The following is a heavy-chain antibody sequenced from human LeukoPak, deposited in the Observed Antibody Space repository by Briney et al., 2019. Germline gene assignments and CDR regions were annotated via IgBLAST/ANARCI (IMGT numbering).Heavy chain of an antibody. CDR3: AKGSKRWELPPTDY. CDR2: IRYDGSNQ. Sequence: QPGGSLRLSCAASGFTFSTYSMNWVRQAPGKGLEWVAFIRYDGSNQYYTNSVKGRFTISRDISKNTLFLQMNTLRAEDTAVYYCAKGSKRWELPPTDYWGQGTLVIVSS. V-gene: IGHV3-30*02. CDR1: GFTFSTYS. D-gene: IGHD1-26*01. J-gene: IGHJ4*02.